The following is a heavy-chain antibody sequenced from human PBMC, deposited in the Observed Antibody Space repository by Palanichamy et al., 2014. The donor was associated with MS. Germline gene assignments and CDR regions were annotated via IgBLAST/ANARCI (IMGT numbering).Heavy chain of an antibody. CDR3: ARDIGPVPGDYYYGLDV. D-gene: IGHD3-10*01. V-gene: IGHV1-18*04. CDR1: GYTFSNYG. Sequence: QVQLVQSGAEVKEPGASVRVSCKASGYTFSNYGISWARQAPGQGLEWMGWISTYNGNTKYAQKFQDRVTMTTDTSTTTAHMDLRSLRSDDSAVYFCARDIGPVPGDYYYGLDVRGQGTTVTVSS. CDR2: ISTYNGNT. J-gene: IGHJ6*02.